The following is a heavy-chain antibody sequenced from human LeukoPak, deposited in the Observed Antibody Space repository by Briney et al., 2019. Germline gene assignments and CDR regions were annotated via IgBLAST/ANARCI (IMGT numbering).Heavy chain of an antibody. CDR2: IYYSGNT. J-gene: IGHJ6*02. CDR3: ARDPEMATPYYYGMDV. CDR1: GVSISSYY. D-gene: IGHD5-24*01. V-gene: IGHV4-59*01. Sequence: PSETLSLTCTVSGVSISSYYWSWIRQPPGKGLEYIGYIYYSGNTNYNPSLKSRVTISVDTSKNQFSLKLSSVTAADTAVYYCARDPEMATPYYYGMDVWGQGTTVTVS.